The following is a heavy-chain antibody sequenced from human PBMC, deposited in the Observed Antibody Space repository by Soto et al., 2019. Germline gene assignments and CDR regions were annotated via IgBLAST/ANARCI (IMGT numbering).Heavy chain of an antibody. J-gene: IGHJ4*02. CDR2: INYSGST. Sequence: SETLSLTCTVSGGSISTYYWSWIRQPPGKGLEWIGYINYSGSTNYNPSPKSRVTISVDTSKNQFSLKLSSVTAADTAVYYCARFWGGEGYYFDYWGQGALVTVSS. V-gene: IGHV4-59*08. CDR1: GGSISTYY. D-gene: IGHD3-16*01. CDR3: ARFWGGEGYYFDY.